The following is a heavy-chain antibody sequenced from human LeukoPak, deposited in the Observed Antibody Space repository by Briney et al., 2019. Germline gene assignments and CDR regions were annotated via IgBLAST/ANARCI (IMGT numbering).Heavy chain of an antibody. CDR2: INHSGST. D-gene: IGHD3/OR15-3a*01. Sequence: SETLSLTCAVYGGSFSGYYWSWIRQPPGKGLEWIGEINHSGSTNYNPSLKSRVTISVDTSKNQFSLQLNSVTPEDTAVYYCARGGLISLVNTPLGAFDIWGQGTMVSVSS. J-gene: IGHJ3*02. CDR3: ARGGLISLVNTPLGAFDI. V-gene: IGHV4-34*01. CDR1: GGSFSGYY.